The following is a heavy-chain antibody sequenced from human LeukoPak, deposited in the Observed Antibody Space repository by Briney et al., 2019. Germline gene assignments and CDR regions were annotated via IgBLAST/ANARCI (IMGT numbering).Heavy chain of an antibody. V-gene: IGHV4-4*07. CDR2: INTSGNT. J-gene: IGHJ4*02. CDR1: GGSISSLY. CDR3: ARTRSWLPFEY. Sequence: SSETLSLTCTVSGGSISSLYWSWVRQPAGKGLEWIGRINTSGNTNYNPSLKSRVTMSIDTSKNQFSLKLSSMTAADTAVYYCARTRSWLPFEYWGQGTLVTVSS. D-gene: IGHD5-12*01.